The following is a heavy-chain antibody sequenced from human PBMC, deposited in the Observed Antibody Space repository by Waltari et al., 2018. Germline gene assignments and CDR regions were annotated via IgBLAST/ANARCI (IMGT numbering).Heavy chain of an antibody. D-gene: IGHD3-22*01. J-gene: IGHJ4*02. CDR1: GGSISSGGYY. V-gene: IGHV4-31*03. CDR3: ARGRSYYDSSGYYYFDY. Sequence: QVQLQESGPGLVKPSQTLSLTCTVSGGSISSGGYYWSWIRQHPGKGLEWIGYIYHSGSTSYNPSLKSRVTISVDRSKNQFSLKLSSVTAADTAVYYCARGRSYYDSSGYYYFDYWGQGTLVTVSS. CDR2: IYHSGST.